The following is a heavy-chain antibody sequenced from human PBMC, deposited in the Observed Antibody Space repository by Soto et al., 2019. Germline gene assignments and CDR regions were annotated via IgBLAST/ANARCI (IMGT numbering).Heavy chain of an antibody. J-gene: IGHJ6*02. CDR2: TSYDGDNK. CDR3: VREGGVPSAIGHYYYGIDV. V-gene: IGHV3-30-3*01. D-gene: IGHD2-2*02. Sequence: GGSLRLSCAASGFTFNTFDMHWVRQAPGRGLQWVAVTSYDGDNKYYAASVKGRFTISRDNSNNTLHLQMNNLRDDDTAVSYCVREGGVPSAIGHYYYGIDVWGQGTAVTVSS. CDR1: GFTFNTFD.